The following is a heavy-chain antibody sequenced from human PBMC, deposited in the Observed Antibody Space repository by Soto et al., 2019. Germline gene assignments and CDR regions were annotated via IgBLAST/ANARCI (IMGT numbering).Heavy chain of an antibody. J-gene: IGHJ6*02. D-gene: IGHD1-7*01. CDR3: ARGIVGTGIIGYYYGMDV. Sequence: QVQLVQSGAEVKKPGSSVKVSCKASGGTFSSYAISWVRQAPGQGLEWMGGIIPIFGTANYAQKFQGRVTITADESTSTAYMELNSLRSEDTAVYYCARGIVGTGIIGYYYGMDVWGQGTTVTVSS. CDR2: IIPIFGTA. V-gene: IGHV1-69*01. CDR1: GGTFSSYA.